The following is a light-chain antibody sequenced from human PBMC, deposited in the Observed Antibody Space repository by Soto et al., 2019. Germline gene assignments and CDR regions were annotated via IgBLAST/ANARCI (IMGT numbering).Light chain of an antibody. CDR2: GAS. V-gene: IGKV3-20*01. CDR1: QSVSSSF. Sequence: EIVLTQSPGTLSLSPGERATLSCRASQSVSSSFLGWYQQKPGQAPRLLIYGASSRATGIPDRFSGSGSGTDFTLTISRLEPEDVAVYYCQQYGSLPPTFGGGTKVEIK. J-gene: IGKJ4*02. CDR3: QQYGSLPPT.